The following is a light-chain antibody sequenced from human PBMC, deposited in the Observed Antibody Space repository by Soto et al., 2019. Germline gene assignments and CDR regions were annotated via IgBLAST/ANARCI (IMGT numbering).Light chain of an antibody. CDR3: SSYTATNPVL. Sequence: QSALTQPASVSGSPGQSITISCTGTSIDVGDFQYVSWYQQHPGKAPKLMIYEVSNRPSEVSNRFSGSKSGITASMTISGLQTADEADYYCSSYTATNPVLFGGGTKLTVL. V-gene: IGLV2-14*01. CDR2: EVS. CDR1: SIDVGDFQY. J-gene: IGLJ2*01.